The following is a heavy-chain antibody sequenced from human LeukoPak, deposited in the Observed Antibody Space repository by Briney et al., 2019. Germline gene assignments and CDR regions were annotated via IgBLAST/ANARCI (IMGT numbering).Heavy chain of an antibody. CDR3: ARGQIDLRITMIVVVRNNWFDP. CDR1: GGSFSGYY. CDR2: INHSGST. J-gene: IGHJ5*02. V-gene: IGHV4-34*01. Sequence: PSETLSLTCAVYGGSFSGYYWSWIRQPPGKGLEWIGEINHSGSTNYNPSLKSRVTISVDTSKNQFSLKLSSVTAADTAVYYCARGQIDLRITMIVVVRNNWFDPWGQGTLVTASS. D-gene: IGHD3-22*01.